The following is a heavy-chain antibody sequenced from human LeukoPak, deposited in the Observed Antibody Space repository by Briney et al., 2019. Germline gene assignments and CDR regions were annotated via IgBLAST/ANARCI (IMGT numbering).Heavy chain of an antibody. CDR1: GGSISSYY. D-gene: IGHD6-13*01. CDR3: ARRRVWGSPVIAAAGSTPRFDY. CDR2: IHYSGST. Sequence: PSETLSLTCTVSGGSISSYYWSWIRQPPGRGLEWVGSIHYSGSTSYNPSLRSRVTISVDTSKNQFSLKLSSVTAADTAVYYCARRRVWGSPVIAAAGSTPRFDYWGQGTLVTVSS. J-gene: IGHJ4*02. V-gene: IGHV4-59*12.